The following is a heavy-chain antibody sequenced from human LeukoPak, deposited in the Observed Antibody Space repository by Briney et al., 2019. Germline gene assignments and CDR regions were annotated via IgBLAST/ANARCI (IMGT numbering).Heavy chain of an antibody. D-gene: IGHD7-27*01. CDR3: ARDGLGLFDY. CDR2: INHSGST. Sequence: SETLSLTCAVYGGSFSGYYWSWIRQPPGKGLEWIGEINHSGSTNYNPSLKSRVTISVDTSKNQFSLKLSSVTAADTAVYYCARDGLGLFDYWGQGTLVTVSS. J-gene: IGHJ4*02. CDR1: GGSFSGYY. V-gene: IGHV4-34*01.